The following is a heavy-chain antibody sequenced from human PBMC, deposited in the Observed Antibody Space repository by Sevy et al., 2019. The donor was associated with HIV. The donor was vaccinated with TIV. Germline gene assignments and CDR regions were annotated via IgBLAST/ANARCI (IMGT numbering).Heavy chain of an antibody. D-gene: IGHD2-2*03. Sequence: ASVKVSCKASGYTFTNYDINWVRQATGQGLEWMGWMNPNTGNTGYPQKFQGRVTMTRNTSISTAYMELSSLRSEDTAVSHCARGTVLLGIVVVPAARGWFDPWGKGTLVSVSS. CDR3: ARGTVLLGIVVVPAARGWFDP. CDR2: MNPNTGNT. CDR1: GYTFTNYD. V-gene: IGHV1-8*01. J-gene: IGHJ5*02.